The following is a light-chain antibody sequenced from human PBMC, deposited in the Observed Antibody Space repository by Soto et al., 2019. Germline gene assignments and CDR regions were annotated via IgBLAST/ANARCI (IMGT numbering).Light chain of an antibody. CDR3: QQSYSTPRT. CDR2: AAS. V-gene: IGKV1-39*01. CDR1: QTINNY. J-gene: IGKJ1*01. Sequence: IQLTQSPSSLSASIGDRVTITCRASQTINNYLNWYQQKQGQAPNLLIYAASTLQSGVPSRFSGNGSGTDFTLAIRSLQPEDFATYYCQQSYSTPRTFGQGTRVEIK.